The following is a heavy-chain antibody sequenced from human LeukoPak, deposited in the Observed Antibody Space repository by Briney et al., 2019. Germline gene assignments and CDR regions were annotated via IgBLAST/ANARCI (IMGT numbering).Heavy chain of an antibody. V-gene: IGHV3-49*04. CDR3: TREQRTYCSSTSCYYPYYYYYYMDV. J-gene: IGHJ6*03. D-gene: IGHD2-2*01. CDR1: GFTFGDYA. CDR2: IRSKAYGGTT. Sequence: GSLRLSCTASGFTFGDYAMSWVRQAPGKGLEWVGFIRSKAYGGTTEYAASVKGRFTISRDDSKSIAYLQMNSLKTEDTAVYYCTREQRTYCSSTSCYYPYYYYYYMDVWGKGTTVTISS.